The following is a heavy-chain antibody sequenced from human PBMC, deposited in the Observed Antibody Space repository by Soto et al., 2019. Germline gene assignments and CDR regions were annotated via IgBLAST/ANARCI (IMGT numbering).Heavy chain of an antibody. J-gene: IGHJ6*02. V-gene: IGHV3-30*18. CDR2: ISYDGSEK. CDR1: GFTFSSYG. D-gene: IGHD3-16*01. CDR3: VKGPGPRTHDYYGLDV. Sequence: QVQLVESGGDVVQPRTSLRLSCAASGFTFSSYGMYWVRQAPGKGLEWVAVISYDGSEKDYADSVKGRFIISRDNSRKTLYLKMNSLRVEDTAVYYCVKGPGPRTHDYYGLDVWGQGTTVTVSS.